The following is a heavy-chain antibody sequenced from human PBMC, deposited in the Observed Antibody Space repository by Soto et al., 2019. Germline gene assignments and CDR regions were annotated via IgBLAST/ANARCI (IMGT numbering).Heavy chain of an antibody. CDR2: ISSDGMTT. CDR1: GFAFSYYG. V-gene: IGHV3-30*18. Sequence: GGSLRLSCVASGFAFSYYGIHWVRQAPGKGLEWVGVISSDGMTTYYADSVKGRFTFSRDNSKNTLFLQMDSLRPDDTAVYYCAKEIAVAGDLDYWGHGTLVTVSS. CDR3: AKEIAVAGDLDY. J-gene: IGHJ4*01. D-gene: IGHD6-19*01.